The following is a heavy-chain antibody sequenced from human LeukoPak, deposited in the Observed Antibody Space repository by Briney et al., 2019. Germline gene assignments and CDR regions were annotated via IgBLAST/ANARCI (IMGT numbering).Heavy chain of an antibody. CDR3: AKEARERHKPFDY. CDR1: GLTFDDYA. CDR2: ISWNSGSI. Sequence: GGSLRLSCAASGLTFDDYAMHWVRQAPGKGLGWVSGISWNSGSIGYADSVKGRFTISRDNAKNSLYLQMNSLRAEDTALYYCAKEARERHKPFDYWGQGTLVTVSS. V-gene: IGHV3-9*01. J-gene: IGHJ4*02. D-gene: IGHD1-26*01.